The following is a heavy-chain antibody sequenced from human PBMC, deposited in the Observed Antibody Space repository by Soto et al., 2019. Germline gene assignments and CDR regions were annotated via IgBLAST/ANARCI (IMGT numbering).Heavy chain of an antibody. V-gene: IGHV1-3*01. CDR1: GYTFTHYA. J-gene: IGHJ5*02. Sequence: QVQLVQSGAEVKKPGASVKVSCTASGYTFTHYAIHWVRHAPGQRLEWMGFINAGSGNTKYSPTFQGSLTFTKDTATRPAYPYLRSLRCEDMAIYECARGLAADGAWGPGMLVTGSS. D-gene: IGHD6-13*01. CDR2: INAGSGNT. CDR3: ARGLAADGA.